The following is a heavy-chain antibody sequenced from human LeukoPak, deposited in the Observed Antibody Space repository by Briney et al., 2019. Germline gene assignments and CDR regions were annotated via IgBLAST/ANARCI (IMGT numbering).Heavy chain of an antibody. CDR1: GLTVSSNY. V-gene: IGHV3-53*01. CDR2: IYSGGST. J-gene: IGHJ4*02. D-gene: IGHD1-7*01. CDR3: AREDDWNYEDY. Sequence: GGSLRLSCAASGLTVSSNYMSWVRQAPGKGLEWVSVIYSGGSTYYADSVKGRFTISRDNSKNTLYLQMNSLRAEDTAIYYCAREDDWNYEDYWGQGTLVTVSS.